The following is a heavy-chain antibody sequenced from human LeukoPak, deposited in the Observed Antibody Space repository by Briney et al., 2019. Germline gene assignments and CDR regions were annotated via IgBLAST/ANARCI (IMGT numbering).Heavy chain of an antibody. Sequence: ASVRVSCKASGYTFTSYAMHWVRQAPGQRLEWMGWINAGNGNTKYSQKFQGRVTITRDTSASTAYMELSSLRSEDTAVYCCARVRMVRGVISYYYGMDVWGKGTTVTVSS. V-gene: IGHV1-3*01. J-gene: IGHJ6*04. CDR2: INAGNGNT. D-gene: IGHD3-10*01. CDR1: GYTFTSYA. CDR3: ARVRMVRGVISYYYGMDV.